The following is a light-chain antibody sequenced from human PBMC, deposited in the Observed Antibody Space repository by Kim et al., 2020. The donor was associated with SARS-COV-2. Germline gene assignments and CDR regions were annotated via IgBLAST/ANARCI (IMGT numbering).Light chain of an antibody. CDR3: QQRRNWPLT. CDR2: HVS. Sequence: EIVLTQSPATLSLSPGERATLSCRASQSVSSSLAWYRQKPGQVPRLLIYHVSNRATGIPARFSGSGSGTDFTLTISSLEPEDFAVYYCQQRRNWPLTLCGGTKVDSK. J-gene: IGKJ4*01. CDR1: QSVSSS. V-gene: IGKV3-11*01.